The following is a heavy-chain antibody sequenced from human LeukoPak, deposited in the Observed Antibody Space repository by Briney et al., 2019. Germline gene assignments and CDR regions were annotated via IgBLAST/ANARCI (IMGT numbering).Heavy chain of an antibody. D-gene: IGHD6-19*01. CDR2: ISYDGSNK. Sequence: GGSLRLSCAASGFTFSSYGMHWVRQAPGKGLEWVAVISYDGSNKYYADSVKGRFTISRDNSKNTLYLQMNSLRAEDTAVYYCARDSAVAGTIDYWGQGTLVTVSS. J-gene: IGHJ4*02. V-gene: IGHV3-30*03. CDR1: GFTFSSYG. CDR3: ARDSAVAGTIDY.